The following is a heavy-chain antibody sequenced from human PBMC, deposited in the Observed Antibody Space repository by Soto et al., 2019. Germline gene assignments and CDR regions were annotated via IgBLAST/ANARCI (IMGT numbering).Heavy chain of an antibody. J-gene: IGHJ4*02. CDR3: AKDTLHDILTGSHYYFDY. CDR1: GFTFDDYA. V-gene: IGHV3-9*01. Sequence: GGSLRLSCAASGFTFDDYAMHWVRQAPGKGLEWVSGISWNSGSIGYADSVKGRFTISRDNAKNSLYLQMNSLRAEDTALYYCAKDTLHDILTGSHYYFDYWGQGTLVTVSS. D-gene: IGHD3-9*01. CDR2: ISWNSGSI.